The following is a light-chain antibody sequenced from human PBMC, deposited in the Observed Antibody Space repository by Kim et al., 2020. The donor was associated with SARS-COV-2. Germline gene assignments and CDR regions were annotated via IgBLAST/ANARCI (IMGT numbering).Light chain of an antibody. CDR3: QQYHRWPLT. Sequence: VSPGERATLSCRASQSISTNLAWYQQKPGQAPRLLISGVSTRATGVPARCSGGGSGTEFTLTISSLQSEDSAVYHCQQYHRWPLTFGLGTKVDIK. V-gene: IGKV3-15*01. CDR1: QSISTN. J-gene: IGKJ1*01. CDR2: GVS.